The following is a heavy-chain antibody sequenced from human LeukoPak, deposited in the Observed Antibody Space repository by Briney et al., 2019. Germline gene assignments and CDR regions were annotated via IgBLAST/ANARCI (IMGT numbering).Heavy chain of an antibody. J-gene: IGHJ4*02. Sequence: GGSLRLSCAASGFTFSNYAMSWVRQAPGKGLEWVSTIRGSGGDTCYADSVRGRFTISRDNSKNTLYLQMSSLRAEDTAVYYCAKYYYDSGSYPDSRGPGTLVTVSS. CDR3: AKYYYDSGSYPDS. D-gene: IGHD3-10*01. CDR2: IRGSGGDT. V-gene: IGHV3-23*01. CDR1: GFTFSNYA.